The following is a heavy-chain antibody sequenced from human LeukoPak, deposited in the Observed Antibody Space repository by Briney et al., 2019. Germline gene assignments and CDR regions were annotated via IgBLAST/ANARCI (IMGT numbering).Heavy chain of an antibody. D-gene: IGHD3-10*01. CDR1: GGSITRYY. V-gene: IGHV4-59*01. CDR3: ASHFYGSGRHLPGGGVNWFDP. Sequence: SETLSLTCTVSGGSITRYYWSWTRQPPGKGLDWIGYIYYSGSTNYNPSLKSRVTMSLDTSKNQFALKLSSVTAADTAVYYCASHFYGSGRHLPGGGVNWFDPWGQGTLVTVSS. J-gene: IGHJ5*02. CDR2: IYYSGST.